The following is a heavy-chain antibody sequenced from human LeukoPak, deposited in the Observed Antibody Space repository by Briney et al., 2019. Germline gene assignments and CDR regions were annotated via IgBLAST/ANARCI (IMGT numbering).Heavy chain of an antibody. CDR3: ARDRDWAFDI. CDR2: ITSGSDII. J-gene: IGHJ3*02. D-gene: IGHD2-21*01. CDR1: GFTFNIYS. V-gene: IGHV3-48*01. Sequence: GGSLRLSCAASGFTFNIYSMSWVRQAPGKGLEWLSYITSGSDIISYADSVKGRFTISRDNAKSPLYLQMNSLRAEDTAVYYCARDRDWAFDIWGQGTMVTVSS.